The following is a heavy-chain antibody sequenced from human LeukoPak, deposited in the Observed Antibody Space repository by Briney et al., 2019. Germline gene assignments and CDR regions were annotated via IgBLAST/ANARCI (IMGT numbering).Heavy chain of an antibody. CDR3: ARFGVGATAGMDV. CDR2: INHSGST. CDR1: GGSISSGGYY. D-gene: IGHD1-26*01. J-gene: IGHJ6*02. V-gene: IGHV4-39*07. Sequence: SETLSLTCTVSGGSISSGGYYWSWIRQPPGKGLEWIGEINHSGSTNYNPSLKSRVTISVDTSKNQFSLKLSSVTAADTTVYYCARFGVGATAGMDVWGQGTTVTVSS.